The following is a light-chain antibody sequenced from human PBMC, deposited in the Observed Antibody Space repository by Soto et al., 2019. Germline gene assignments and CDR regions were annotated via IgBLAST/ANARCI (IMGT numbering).Light chain of an antibody. CDR1: SSNIGSNY. V-gene: IGLV1-47*01. J-gene: IGLJ2*01. Sequence: QSVLTQPPSASGTPGQRVTISCSGSSSNIGSNYVYWYQQLPGTAPKLLIYTNNQRPSGVPDRFSGSKSGTSASLAISGLRSEDEADYYGAAWDDTLSGPYVVFGGGTKLTVL. CDR2: TNN. CDR3: AAWDDTLSGPYVV.